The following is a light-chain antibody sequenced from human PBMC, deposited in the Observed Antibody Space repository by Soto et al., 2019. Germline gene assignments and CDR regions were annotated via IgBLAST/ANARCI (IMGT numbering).Light chain of an antibody. CDR3: QSYDSSLSGWV. Sequence: QSVLTQPASVSGSPGQSITISCTGTSSDVGGYNLVSWYQQHPGEAPKLMIYEVTNRPSGVSNRFSGSKSGNTASLTISGLQAEDEADYYCQSYDSSLSGWVFGGGTKLTVL. J-gene: IGLJ3*02. CDR2: EVT. V-gene: IGLV2-14*03. CDR1: SSDVGGYNL.